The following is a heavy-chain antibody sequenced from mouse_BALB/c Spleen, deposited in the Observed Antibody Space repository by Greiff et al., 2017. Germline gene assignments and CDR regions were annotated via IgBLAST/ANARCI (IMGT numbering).Heavy chain of an antibody. D-gene: IGHD4-1*01. V-gene: IGHV1-15*01. Sequence: VHLVESGAELVRPGASVTLSCKASGYTFTDYEMHWVKQTPVHGLEWIGAIDPETGGTAYNQKFKGKATLTADKSSSTAYMELRSLTSEDSAVYYCTRGGLGRDAMDYWGQGTSVTVSS. CDR3: TRGGLGRDAMDY. J-gene: IGHJ4*01. CDR1: GYTFTDYE. CDR2: IDPETGGT.